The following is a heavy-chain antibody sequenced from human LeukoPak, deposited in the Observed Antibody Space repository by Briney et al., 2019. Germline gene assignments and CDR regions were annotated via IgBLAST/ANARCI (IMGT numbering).Heavy chain of an antibody. V-gene: IGHV3-7*03. CDR1: GFTFSSYA. CDR2: IKYDGSGT. CDR3: ARNNGMDV. Sequence: PGGSLRLSCAASGFTFSSYAMSWVRQAPGKGLEWVANIKYDGSGTYYVDSVKGRFTISRDNAKNSLFLQTNSLRAEDTALYHCARNNGMDVWGQGTTVIVSS. J-gene: IGHJ6*02.